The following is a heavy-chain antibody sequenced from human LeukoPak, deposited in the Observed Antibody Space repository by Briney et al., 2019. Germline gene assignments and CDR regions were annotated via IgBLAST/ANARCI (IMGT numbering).Heavy chain of an antibody. J-gene: IGHJ4*02. CDR1: GFIFSNYA. V-gene: IGHV3-30*04. D-gene: IGHD3-10*01. CDR2: ISYEGSNE. CDR3: VRDSSESGRLDS. Sequence: GRSLRLSCTTSGFIFSNYAMHWVSQAPGKGMEWVAVISYEGSNEDYGDYVRGRFTISRDNSKDTLYLQMNSLRLEDTAVYYCVRDSSESGRLDSWGQGTLVTVSS.